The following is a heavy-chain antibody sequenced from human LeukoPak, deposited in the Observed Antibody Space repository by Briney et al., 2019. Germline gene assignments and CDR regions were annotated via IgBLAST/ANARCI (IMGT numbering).Heavy chain of an antibody. CDR3: ARDRDGLDY. Sequence: SQTLSLTCAVSGGSISSGGYSWSWIRQPPGKGLEWIGYICHSGSTYYNPSLKSRVTISVDRSKNQFSLKLSSVTAADTAVYYCARDRDGLDYWGQGTLVTVSS. V-gene: IGHV4-30-2*01. CDR1: GGSISSGGYS. CDR2: ICHSGST. J-gene: IGHJ4*02.